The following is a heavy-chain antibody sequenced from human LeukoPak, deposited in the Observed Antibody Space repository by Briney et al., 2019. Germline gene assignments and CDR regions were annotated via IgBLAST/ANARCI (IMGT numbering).Heavy chain of an antibody. CDR2: INHSGST. D-gene: IGHD5-18*01. CDR3: ARAGQLWLYADY. J-gene: IGHJ4*02. V-gene: IGHV4-34*01. CDR1: GGSFSGYY. Sequence: SETLPLTCAVYGGSFSGYYWSWIRQPPGKGLEWIGEINHSGSTNYNPSLKSRVTISVDTSKNQFSLKLSSVTAADTAVYYCARAGQLWLYADYWGQGTLVTVSS.